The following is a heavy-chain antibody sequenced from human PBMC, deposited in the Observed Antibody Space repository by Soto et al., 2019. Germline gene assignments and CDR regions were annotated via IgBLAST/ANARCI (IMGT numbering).Heavy chain of an antibody. V-gene: IGHV3-43*01. D-gene: IGHD2-21*01. Sequence: EVQLVESGGVVVQPGGSLRLSCAASGFTFDDYTLHWVRQPRGKGLEWVSLISWDGGRTYYADSVKGRFTISRDNSKNSLYLQMNSLRTEDTALYYCAKDKREVSGVIYFDYWGQGTLVTVSS. J-gene: IGHJ4*02. CDR1: GFTFDDYT. CDR3: AKDKREVSGVIYFDY. CDR2: ISWDGGRT.